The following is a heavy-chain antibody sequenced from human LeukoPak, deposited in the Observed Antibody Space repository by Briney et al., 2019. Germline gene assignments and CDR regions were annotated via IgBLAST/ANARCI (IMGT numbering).Heavy chain of an antibody. CDR2: IYHSGSS. V-gene: IGHV4-38-2*01. J-gene: IGHJ4*02. CDR1: GYSISSGYY. D-gene: IGHD2-15*01. Sequence: SETLSLTCAVSGYSISSGYYWGWIRQPPGEGVEWIGSIYHSGSSYYNLSLKSRVTISVDTSKNQFSLTLSSVTAADTAVYYCARYCGGGSCYRSFSTFDYWGQGTLVTVSS. CDR3: ARYCGGGSCYRSFSTFDY.